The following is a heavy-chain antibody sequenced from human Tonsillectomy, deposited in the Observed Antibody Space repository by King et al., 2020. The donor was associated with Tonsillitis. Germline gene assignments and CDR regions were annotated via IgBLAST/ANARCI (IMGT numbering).Heavy chain of an antibody. Sequence: VQLVESGGGVVQPGRSLRLSCAASGFTFSTYAMHWVRQAPGKGLEWVALISYHGSNKYYADSVKGRFTISRDTSKNTLYLQMNSLRPEDTAVYYCAGESPRANFDCWGQGTLVTVSS. D-gene: IGHD1-26*01. J-gene: IGHJ4*02. CDR2: ISYHGSNK. V-gene: IGHV3-30*04. CDR3: AGESPRANFDC. CDR1: GFTFSTYA.